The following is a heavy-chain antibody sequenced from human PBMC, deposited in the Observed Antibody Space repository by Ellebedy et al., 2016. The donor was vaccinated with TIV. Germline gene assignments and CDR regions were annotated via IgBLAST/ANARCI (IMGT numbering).Heavy chain of an antibody. CDR3: ARESYYDSSGYYLGGYYYYGMDV. CDR2: ISSSSSTI. J-gene: IGHJ6*02. D-gene: IGHD3-22*01. CDR1: GFTFSSYS. V-gene: IGHV3-48*04. Sequence: GGSLRLSXAASGFTFSSYSMNWVRQAPGKGLEWVSYISSSSSTIYYADSVKGRFTISRDNAKNSLYLQMNSLRAEDTAVYYCARESYYDSSGYYLGGYYYYGMDVWGQGTTVTVSS.